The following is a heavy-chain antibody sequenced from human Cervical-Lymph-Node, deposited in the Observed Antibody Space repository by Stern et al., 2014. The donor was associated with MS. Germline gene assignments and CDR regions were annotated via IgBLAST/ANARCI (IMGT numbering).Heavy chain of an antibody. D-gene: IGHD2-15*01. CDR2: IYTSGST. CDR3: AREPYCSGGSCYRWFDP. V-gene: IGHV4-61*02. CDR1: GGSISSGSYY. Sequence: QVQLQESGPGLVKPSQTLSLTCTVSGGSISSGSYYWSWIRQPAGKGLEWIGRIYTSGSTNYNPSLKSRVTISVDTSKNQFPLKLSSVTAADTAVYYCAREPYCSGGSCYRWFDPWGQGTLVTVSS. J-gene: IGHJ5*02.